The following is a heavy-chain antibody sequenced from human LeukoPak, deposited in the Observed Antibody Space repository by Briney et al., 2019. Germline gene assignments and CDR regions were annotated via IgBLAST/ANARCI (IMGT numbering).Heavy chain of an antibody. V-gene: IGHV3-7*01. J-gene: IGHJ4*02. CDR3: ARVGWFGELTRPPGGDY. D-gene: IGHD3-10*01. CDR1: GFTFSSYW. CDR2: IKEDGSEK. Sequence: PGGSLRLSCAASGFTFSSYWMTWVRQAPGKGLEWVANIKEDGSEKYYVDSVEGRFTISRDNAKNSLYLQMNSLRAEDTAVHYCARVGWFGELTRPPGGDYWGRGTLVTVSS.